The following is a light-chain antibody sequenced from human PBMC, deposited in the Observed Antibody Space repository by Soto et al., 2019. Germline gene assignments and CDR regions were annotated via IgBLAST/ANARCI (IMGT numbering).Light chain of an antibody. CDR2: AAS. J-gene: IGKJ4*02. Sequence: EIVLTQSPGTLSMSPEERATLSCRASQSVRNSYVAWYQQKPGQAPRVVIYAASSRATGIPDRFSGSGSGTDFTLTIRRLEPEDVVVYYCQQYSSSPLTFGGGTRVEIK. CDR1: QSVRNSY. V-gene: IGKV3-20*01. CDR3: QQYSSSPLT.